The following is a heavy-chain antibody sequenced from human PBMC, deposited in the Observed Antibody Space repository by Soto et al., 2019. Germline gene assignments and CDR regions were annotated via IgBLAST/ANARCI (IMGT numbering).Heavy chain of an antibody. Sequence: GGSLRLSCAASGFTFSSYDMHWVRQATGKGLEWVSAIGTAGDTYYPGSVKGRFTISRENAKNSLYLQMNSLRAEDTAVYYCARSLSSSGTYYYYGMDVWGQGTTVTVSS. J-gene: IGHJ6*02. CDR2: IGTAGDT. D-gene: IGHD6-6*01. V-gene: IGHV3-13*01. CDR3: ARSLSSSGTYYYYGMDV. CDR1: GFTFSSYD.